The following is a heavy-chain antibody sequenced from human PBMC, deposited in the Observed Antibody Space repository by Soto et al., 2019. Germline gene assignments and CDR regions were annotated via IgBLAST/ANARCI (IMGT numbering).Heavy chain of an antibody. Sequence: GGSLRLSCAASGFTFSSYSMNWVRQAPGKGLEWVSYISSSSSTIYYADSVKGRFTISRDNVKNSLYLQMNSLRDEDTAVYYCARDGAAAPRLYYYYYGMDVWGQGTTVTVSS. J-gene: IGHJ6*02. V-gene: IGHV3-48*02. CDR2: ISSSSSTI. CDR3: ARDGAAAPRLYYYYYGMDV. CDR1: GFTFSSYS. D-gene: IGHD6-13*01.